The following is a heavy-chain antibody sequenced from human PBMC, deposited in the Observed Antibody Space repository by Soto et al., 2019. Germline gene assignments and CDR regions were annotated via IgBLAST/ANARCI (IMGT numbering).Heavy chain of an antibody. CDR3: ARGGSDMDV. J-gene: IGHJ6*03. Sequence: EGQLVESGGGLVQPGDSLRLSCAASGFTFNTYWMTWVRQAPGKGLEWVANIGLDGSEKHYVDSVKGRFTISRDNAKNSLYLQMNFLRAEETAIYYCARGGSDMDVWGKGTTVTVSS. CDR2: IGLDGSEK. D-gene: IGHD3-10*01. V-gene: IGHV3-7*01. CDR1: GFTFNTYW.